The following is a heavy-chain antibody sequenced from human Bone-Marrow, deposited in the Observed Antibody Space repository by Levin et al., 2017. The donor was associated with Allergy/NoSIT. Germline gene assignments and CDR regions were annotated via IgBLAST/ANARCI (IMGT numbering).Heavy chain of an antibody. CDR3: SSFGNVDDYRNY. CDR2: IRTKTNNYAT. V-gene: IGHV3-73*01. CDR1: GFTFSASA. Sequence: GGSLRLSCGASGFTFSASAMHWVRQASGKGLEWIGRIRTKTNNYATSYNPSLRGRFTISRDDSKTTAYLQMNSLKTEDTAVYYCSSFGNVDDYRNYWGLGTLVTVSS. D-gene: IGHD3-16*01. J-gene: IGHJ4*02.